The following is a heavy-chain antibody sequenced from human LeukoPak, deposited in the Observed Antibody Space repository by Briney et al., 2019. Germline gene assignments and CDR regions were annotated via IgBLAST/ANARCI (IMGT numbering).Heavy chain of an antibody. CDR2: ISSSSSTI. J-gene: IGHJ4*02. V-gene: IGHV3-48*02. Sequence: GGSLILSCAASGFTFSSYSMNWVRQAPGKGLEWVSYISSSSSTIYYADSVKGRFTISRDNAKNSLCLQMSSLRDEDTAVYYCARAGGSGSYYKGVYFDYWGQGTLVTVSS. CDR3: ARAGGSGSYYKGVYFDY. D-gene: IGHD3-10*01. CDR1: GFTFSSYS.